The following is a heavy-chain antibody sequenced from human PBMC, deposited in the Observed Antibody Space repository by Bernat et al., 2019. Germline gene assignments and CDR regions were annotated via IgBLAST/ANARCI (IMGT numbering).Heavy chain of an antibody. J-gene: IGHJ4*02. D-gene: IGHD3-10*01. CDR2: ISSSSSYI. V-gene: IGHV3-21*01. CDR3: AMGLYYLGY. Sequence: EVQLLESGGGLVQPGGSLRLSCAASGFTFSSYAMSWVRQAPGTGLEWVSSISSSSSYIYYADSVKGRFTISRDNAKNSLYLQMNSLRAEDTAVYYCAMGLYYLGYWGQGTLVTVSS. CDR1: GFTFSSYA.